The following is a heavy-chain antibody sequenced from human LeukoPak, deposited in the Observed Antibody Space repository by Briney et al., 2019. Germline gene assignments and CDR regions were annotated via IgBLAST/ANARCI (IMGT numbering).Heavy chain of an antibody. J-gene: IGHJ4*02. V-gene: IGHV3-53*01. CDR1: GFAVNRNY. CDR2: FYSGGST. CDR3: ARDRGDTYAWGY. D-gene: IGHD5-18*01. Sequence: GGSLRLSCAASGFAVNRNYMTWVRQAPGKGLEWVSVFYSGGSTYYADPAKGRFTISRDNSKNTVYLQMNSLRAEDTAVYYCARDRGDTYAWGYWGQGTLVTVSS.